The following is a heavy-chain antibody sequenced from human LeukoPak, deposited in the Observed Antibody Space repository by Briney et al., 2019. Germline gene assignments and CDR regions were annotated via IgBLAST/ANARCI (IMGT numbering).Heavy chain of an antibody. D-gene: IGHD6-13*01. CDR3: VRAAAGGWFFQH. CDR2: TYYRSKWYN. V-gene: IGHV6-1*01. J-gene: IGHJ1*01. CDR1: GDNVSNNSAA. Sequence: HSQTLSLTCAISGDNVSNNSAAWNWIRQSPWRGLEWLGRTYYRSKWYNDYALSVKSRITINPDTSKNQFSLHLNSVTPDDTAVYYCVRAAAGGWFFQHWGQGTPVTVSS.